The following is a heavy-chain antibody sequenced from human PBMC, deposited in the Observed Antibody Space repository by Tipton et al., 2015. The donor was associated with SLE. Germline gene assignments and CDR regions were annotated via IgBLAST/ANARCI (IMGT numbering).Heavy chain of an antibody. CDR2: IKQDGSEK. D-gene: IGHD4-23*01. V-gene: IGHV3-7*01. J-gene: IGHJ4*02. CDR1: GFTFSSYW. Sequence: SLRLSCAASGFTFSSYWMSWVRQAPGKGLEWVANIKQDGSEKYYVDSVKGRFTISRDNAKNSLYLQMNSLRAEDTAVYYCARSPGGFGRSYLGYWGQGTLVTVSS. CDR3: ARSPGGFGRSYLGY.